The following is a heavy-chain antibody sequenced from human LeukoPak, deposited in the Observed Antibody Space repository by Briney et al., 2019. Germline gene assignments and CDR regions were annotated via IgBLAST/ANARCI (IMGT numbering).Heavy chain of an antibody. V-gene: IGHV3-23*01. CDR2: ISGSGGST. J-gene: IGHJ4*01. CDR1: GFTFSSYA. CDR3: AKGPLFYDILTGYYPSYFDY. Sequence: GGSLRLSCAASGFTFSSYAMSWVRHAPGNGLESVSAISGSGGSTYYADAVKGRFSISRDNSKNTLYLHMNSLRAEDTAVYYCAKGPLFYDILTGYYPSYFDYWGHGTLVTVSS. D-gene: IGHD3-9*01.